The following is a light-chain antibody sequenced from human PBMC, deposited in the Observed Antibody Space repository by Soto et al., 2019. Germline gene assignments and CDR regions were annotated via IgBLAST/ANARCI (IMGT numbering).Light chain of an antibody. CDR3: LEGYHRLCR. V-gene: IGKV1-5*03. Sequence: KLSGXVGDXVTIXXRASQTSRSWLAWYRQKPGKAHKLLIYKASTLKSGVPSRFSGSGSGTDFALTISSLQAEDFTAYYCLEGYHRLCRFGEATK. J-gene: IGKJ1*01. CDR1: QTSRSW. CDR2: KAS.